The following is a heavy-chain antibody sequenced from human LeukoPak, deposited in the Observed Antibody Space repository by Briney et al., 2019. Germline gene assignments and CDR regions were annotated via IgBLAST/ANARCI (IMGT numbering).Heavy chain of an antibody. D-gene: IGHD4-11*01. Sequence: GASVKVSCKASGYSFSRNAINWVRQAPGQGLEWMGWINTKTGTPTYAQGFTGRFAFSLDISVSTAYLQISSLKAEDSAIYYCARRSPTADAFDIWGQGTMVTVSS. V-gene: IGHV7-4-1*02. CDR3: ARRSPTADAFDI. CDR2: INTKTGTP. J-gene: IGHJ3*02. CDR1: GYSFSRNA.